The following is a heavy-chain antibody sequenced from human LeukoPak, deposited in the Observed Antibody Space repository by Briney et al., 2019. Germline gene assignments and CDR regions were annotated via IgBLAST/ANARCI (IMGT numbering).Heavy chain of an antibody. D-gene: IGHD3-3*01. J-gene: IGHJ6*02. V-gene: IGHV3-30*18. CDR2: ISYDGSNK. Sequence: GGSLRLSCAASGFTFSSYGMHWVRQAPGKGLEWVAVISYDGSNKYYADSVKGRFTISRDNSKNTLYLQMNSLRAEDTAVYYCAKDGKSITIFGVVIPPGRSSLYYYGMDVWGQGTTVTVSS. CDR3: AKDGKSITIFGVVIPPGRSSLYYYGMDV. CDR1: GFTFSSYG.